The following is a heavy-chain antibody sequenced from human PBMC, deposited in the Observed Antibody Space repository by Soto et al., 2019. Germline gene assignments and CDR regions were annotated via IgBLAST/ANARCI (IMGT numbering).Heavy chain of an antibody. D-gene: IGHD2-15*01. CDR3: ARGASGGSSANYYGFDV. CDR1: GFTFSDYY. J-gene: IGHJ6*02. Sequence: EVRLVESGGGLVQPGGSLRLSCAASGFTFSDYYMDWVRQTPGKGLEWVGRSRNKAHSYTTKYAASVQGRFTVSRDGSKNSFYLQMDSLKTDDTAVYYCARGASGGSSANYYGFDVWGQGTTVSVSS. V-gene: IGHV3-72*01. CDR2: SRNKAHSYTT.